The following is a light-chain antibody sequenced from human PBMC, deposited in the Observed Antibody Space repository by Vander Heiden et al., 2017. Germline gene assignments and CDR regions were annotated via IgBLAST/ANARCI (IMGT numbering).Light chain of an antibody. Sequence: DIQMTQYPSTLSASVGDRVTIPCRASQTISSWWAWYQQKPGKAPKLLIYKASSLESGVPSRFSGSGSGTEFTLTISSLQPDDFATYFCQQYNTYPYTFGRGTKLEIK. CDR2: KAS. J-gene: IGKJ2*01. CDR1: QTISSW. V-gene: IGKV1-5*03. CDR3: QQYNTYPYT.